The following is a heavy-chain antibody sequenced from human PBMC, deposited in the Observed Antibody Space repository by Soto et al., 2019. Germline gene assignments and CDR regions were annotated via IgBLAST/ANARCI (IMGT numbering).Heavy chain of an antibody. CDR3: ARGGVSTRTFDY. CDR2: IYPSDSDT. D-gene: IGHD3-3*01. Sequence: GESLKISCEGSGYNFAGYWIAWVRQMPGKGLELMGIIYPSDSDTRYRPSFQGQVTISADKSISSAYLQWSSLRASDTAMYYCARGGVSTRTFDYWGQGTPVTVSS. V-gene: IGHV5-51*01. J-gene: IGHJ4*02. CDR1: GYNFAGYW.